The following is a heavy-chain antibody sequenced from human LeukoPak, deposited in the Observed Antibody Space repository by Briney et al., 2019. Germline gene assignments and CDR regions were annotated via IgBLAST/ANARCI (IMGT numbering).Heavy chain of an antibody. J-gene: IGHJ5*02. CDR2: IYTSGST. D-gene: IGHD3-3*01. V-gene: IGHV4-61*02. CDR3: ARGGYDFWSGYSNWFDP. Sequence: SETLSLTCTVSGGSISSGSYYWSWIRQPAGQGLEWIVRIYTSGSTNYNPSLKSRVTISVDTSKNLFSLKLSSVTAADTAVYYCARGGYDFWSGYSNWFDPWGQGTLVTVSS. CDR1: GGSISSGSYY.